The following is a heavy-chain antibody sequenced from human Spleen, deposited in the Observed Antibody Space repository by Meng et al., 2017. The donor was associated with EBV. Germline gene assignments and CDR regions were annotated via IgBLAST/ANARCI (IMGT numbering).Heavy chain of an antibody. D-gene: IGHD1-26*01. CDR1: GYTFTSYD. CDR3: ARVGARSLDP. V-gene: IGHV1-8*01. J-gene: IGHJ5*02. CDR2: MNPNSGNT. Sequence: QLTRGQCGAKVKKLGAAVKVSCKASGYTFTSYDITWVRQAPGQGLEWMGWMNPNSGNTDYAQKFQGRVTMTRNTSISTASMELSSLRSEDTAVYYCARVGARSLDPWGQGTLVTVSS.